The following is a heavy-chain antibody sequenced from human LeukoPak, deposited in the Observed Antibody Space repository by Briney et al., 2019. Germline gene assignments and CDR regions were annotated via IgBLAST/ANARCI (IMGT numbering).Heavy chain of an antibody. Sequence: ASVKVSCKASGYTFTSYGISWVRQAPGQGLEWMGWISAYSGNTNYAQKLQGRVTMTTDTSTSTAYMELRSLRSDDTAVYYCARDPNYDIVTGYYFYWYFDLWGRGTLVTVSS. CDR2: ISAYSGNT. V-gene: IGHV1-18*01. D-gene: IGHD3-9*01. CDR1: GYTFTSYG. J-gene: IGHJ2*01. CDR3: ARDPNYDIVTGYYFYWYFDL.